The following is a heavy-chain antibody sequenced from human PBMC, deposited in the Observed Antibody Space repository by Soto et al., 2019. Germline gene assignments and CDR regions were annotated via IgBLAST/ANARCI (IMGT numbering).Heavy chain of an antibody. J-gene: IGHJ5*02. V-gene: IGHV4-28*03. CDR1: SYSISSSNC. CDR3: ARGTYNWFEP. CDR2: IYYSGTT. Sequence: SDTLSLTFAVSSYSISSSNCLGWIRQPPGKGLEWIGYIYYSGTTYYNPSLKSRVTISVDTSKNQFSLKLTSVTAADTAVYYCARGTYNWFEPWGQGTLVTVSS.